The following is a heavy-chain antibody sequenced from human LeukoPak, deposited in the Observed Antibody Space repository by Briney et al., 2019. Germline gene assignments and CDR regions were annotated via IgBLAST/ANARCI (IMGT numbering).Heavy chain of an antibody. CDR2: ISWNSGSI. CDR3: AKSLGGSGSYYSLLDAFDI. Sequence: GGSLRLSCAASGFTFDDCAMHWVRQAPGKGLEWVSGISWNSGSIGYADSVKGRFTISRDNAKNSLYLQMNSLRAEDTALYYCAKSLGGSGSYYSLLDAFDIWGQGTMVTVSS. J-gene: IGHJ3*02. CDR1: GFTFDDCA. D-gene: IGHD3-10*01. V-gene: IGHV3-9*01.